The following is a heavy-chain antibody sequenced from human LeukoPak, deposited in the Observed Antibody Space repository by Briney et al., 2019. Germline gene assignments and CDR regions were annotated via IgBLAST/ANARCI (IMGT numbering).Heavy chain of an antibody. D-gene: IGHD5-18*01. Sequence: ASVKVSCKASGYTFTSYAMHWVRQAPGQRLEWMGWINAGNGNTKYSQKFQGRVTITRDTSASTAYMELSSLRPEDTAVYYCARGTWIQLWEPFDYWGQGTLVTVSS. CDR1: GYTFTSYA. V-gene: IGHV1-3*01. CDR3: ARGTWIQLWEPFDY. J-gene: IGHJ4*02. CDR2: INAGNGNT.